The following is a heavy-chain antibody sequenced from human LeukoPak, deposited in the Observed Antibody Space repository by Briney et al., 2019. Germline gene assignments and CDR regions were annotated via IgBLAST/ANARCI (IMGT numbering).Heavy chain of an antibody. Sequence: SETLSLTCTVSGGSISSYYWSWIRQPPGKGLEWIGYIYYSGSTNYNPSLESRVTISVDTSKNQFSLKLSSVTAADTAVYYCARGDYNDGAGYLDHWGQGTLVPVSS. V-gene: IGHV4-59*08. D-gene: IGHD3-22*01. CDR1: GGSISSYY. CDR3: ARGDYNDGAGYLDH. CDR2: IYYSGST. J-gene: IGHJ5*02.